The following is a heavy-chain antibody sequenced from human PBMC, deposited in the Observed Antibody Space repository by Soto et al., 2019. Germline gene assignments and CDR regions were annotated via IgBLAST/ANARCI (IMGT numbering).Heavy chain of an antibody. CDR3: ARNLYYGSGSTHDL. CDR1: GFTFRDYY. J-gene: IGHJ5*02. D-gene: IGHD3-10*01. V-gene: IGHV3-11*01. CDR2: ISGSGATI. Sequence: QVQLVESGGGLVKPGGSLRLSCAASGFTFRDYYMSWIRQAPGKGLEWVSYISGSGATIYYADSLEGRFTVSRDNDKNSLYLQMNSLRAEDTAIYYCARNLYYGSGSTHDLWGQGTLVTVSS.